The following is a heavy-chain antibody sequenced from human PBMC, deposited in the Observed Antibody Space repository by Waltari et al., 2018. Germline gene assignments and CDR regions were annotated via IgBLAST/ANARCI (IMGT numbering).Heavy chain of an antibody. CDR3: AHRPRPPAAPIVLVVYETTEWAFDI. J-gene: IGHJ3*02. D-gene: IGHD2-8*02. V-gene: IGHV2-5*01. CDR2: IYWNDDK. Sequence: QITLKESGPTLVKPTQTLTLTCTFSGFSLSTSGVGVGWIRQPPGKALEWLALIYWNDDKRYSPSLKSRLTITKDTSKNQVVLTMTNMDPVDTATYYCAHRPRPPAAPIVLVVYETTEWAFDIWGQGTMVTVSS. CDR1: GFSLSTSGVG.